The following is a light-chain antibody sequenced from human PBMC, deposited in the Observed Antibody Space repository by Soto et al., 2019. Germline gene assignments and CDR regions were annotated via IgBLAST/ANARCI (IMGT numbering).Light chain of an antibody. V-gene: IGLV1-40*01. CDR1: SSNIGAGYD. Sequence: QSVLTQPPSVSGAPGQRVTISCTGSSSNIGAGYDVHWYQQLPGTAPKLLIYGNSNRPSGVPDRFSGSKSGTSASLAITGLQAEDEADYYCPSYDSSLSGSYVFGTGTRSPS. CDR2: GNS. CDR3: PSYDSSLSGSYV. J-gene: IGLJ1*01.